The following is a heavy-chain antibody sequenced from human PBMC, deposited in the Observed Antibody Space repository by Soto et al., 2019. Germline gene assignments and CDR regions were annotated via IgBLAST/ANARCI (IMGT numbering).Heavy chain of an antibody. D-gene: IGHD5-18*01. CDR3: ARDRAYTYGFDF. Sequence: EVQLVESGGGLVQPGGSLRLSCAAAGLAFTSYSMNWVRQAPRKRLEWVSFISGSNSTIYYADSVKGQFTISRDNAKKSLYQKMNSLRDEDTAVYYCARDRAYTYGFDFWGQGALVTVSS. V-gene: IGHV3-48*02. CDR1: GLAFTSYS. J-gene: IGHJ4*02. CDR2: ISGSNSTI.